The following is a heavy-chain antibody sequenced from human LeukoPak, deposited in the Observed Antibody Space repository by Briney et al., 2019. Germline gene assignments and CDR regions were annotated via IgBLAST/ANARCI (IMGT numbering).Heavy chain of an antibody. D-gene: IGHD6-19*01. CDR2: ISGSGGST. V-gene: IGHV3-23*01. Sequence: GGSLRLSCAASGFTFSSYAMSWVRQAPGKGLEWVSAISGSGGSTYYADSVKGRFTISRDNSKNTLYLQMNSLSAEDTAVYYCAKAVLQWLVLFYFDYWGQGTLVTVSS. CDR1: GFTFSSYA. CDR3: AKAVLQWLVLFYFDY. J-gene: IGHJ4*02.